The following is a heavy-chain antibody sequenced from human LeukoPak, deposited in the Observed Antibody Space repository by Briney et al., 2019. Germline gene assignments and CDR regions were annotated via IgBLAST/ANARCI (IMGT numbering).Heavy chain of an antibody. V-gene: IGHV3-66*01. CDR1: GFIVSSYY. J-gene: IGHJ6*02. CDR3: ARSYSNHLFGMDV. D-gene: IGHD4-11*01. Sequence: GGSLRLSCVASGFIVSSYYMTWVRQAPGKGLEWVSVIYSGGSTYYADSVKGRVAISRDNSKDTVFLQMNSVRAEDTAVYFCARSYSNHLFGMDVWGQGTTVTITS. CDR2: IYSGGST.